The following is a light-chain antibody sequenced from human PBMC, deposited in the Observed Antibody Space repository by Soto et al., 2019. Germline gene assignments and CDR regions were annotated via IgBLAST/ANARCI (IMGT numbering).Light chain of an antibody. J-gene: IGLJ1*01. V-gene: IGLV2-14*01. Sequence: QSALTQPASVSGSPGQSITISCTGTSSDVGGYKYVSWYQQHPGKAPKLMIYDVSNRPSGVSNRFSGSKSGNTASLTISGLQAEDEAHYYCSSYTSSSTRVFGTGTKLTVL. CDR2: DVS. CDR3: SSYTSSSTRV. CDR1: SSDVGGYKY.